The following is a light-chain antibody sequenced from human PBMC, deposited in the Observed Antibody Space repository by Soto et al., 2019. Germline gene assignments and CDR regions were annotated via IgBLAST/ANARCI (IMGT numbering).Light chain of an antibody. V-gene: IGKV1-9*01. Sequence: IQMTQSPSSLSASVGDRVTITCQASQDISNYLNWYQQKPGKAPKLVIYDASILQSGVPSRFSGSGSGTEFTLTISSLQPEDFATYYCQQLNSNPLTFGGGTKVDIK. CDR2: DAS. CDR1: QDISNY. CDR3: QQLNSNPLT. J-gene: IGKJ4*01.